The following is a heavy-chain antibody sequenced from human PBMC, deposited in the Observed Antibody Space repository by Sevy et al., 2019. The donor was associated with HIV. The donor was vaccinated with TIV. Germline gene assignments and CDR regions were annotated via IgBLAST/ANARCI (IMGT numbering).Heavy chain of an antibody. J-gene: IGHJ3*02. CDR2: IRYDGSNK. CDR1: GFTFSSYG. V-gene: IGHV3-30*02. CDR3: AKDLTIFGVVIVNDAFDI. D-gene: IGHD3-3*01. Sequence: GGSLRLSCAASGFTFSSYGMHWVRQAPGKGLELVAFIRYDGSNKYYADSVKGRFTISRDNSKNTLSLQMNSLRAEDTAVYYCAKDLTIFGVVIVNDAFDIWGQGTMVTVSS.